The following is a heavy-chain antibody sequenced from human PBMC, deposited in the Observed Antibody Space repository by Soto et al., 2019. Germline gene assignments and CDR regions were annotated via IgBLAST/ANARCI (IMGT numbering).Heavy chain of an antibody. V-gene: IGHV4-31*02. CDR1: SGSVTSGRFF. D-gene: IGHD2-2*01. CDR3: ARSLPGGTIFYMDV. CDR2: IYYSGNT. Sequence: QVQLRESGPGVVEPSQTLSLNCNVSSGSVTSGRFFWSWVRQQPGKGLEWIGHIYYSGNTHYNPSLESRVAMSVDISQNQLSLTLTAVTPADSAVYYCARSLPGGTIFYMDVWGAGTTVSVSS. J-gene: IGHJ6*03.